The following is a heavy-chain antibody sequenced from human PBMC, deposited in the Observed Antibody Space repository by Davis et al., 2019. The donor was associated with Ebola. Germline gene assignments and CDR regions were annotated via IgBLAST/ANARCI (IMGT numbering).Heavy chain of an antibody. CDR3: ARDGALLWFGELDYYYYGMDV. D-gene: IGHD3-10*01. J-gene: IGHJ6*04. Sequence: ASVKVSCKASGYTFTSYAMHWVRQAPGQRLEWMGWINTNTGNPTYAQGFTGRFVFSLDTSVSTAYLQISSLKAEDTAVYYCARDGALLWFGELDYYYYGMDVWGKGTTVTVSS. CDR1: GYTFTSYA. V-gene: IGHV7-4-1*02. CDR2: INTNTGNP.